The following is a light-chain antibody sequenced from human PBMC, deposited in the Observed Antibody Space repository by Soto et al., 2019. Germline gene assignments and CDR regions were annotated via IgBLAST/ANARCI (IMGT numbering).Light chain of an antibody. J-gene: IGLJ1*01. Sequence: QSVLTQPPSVSAAPGHKVTISCSGTASNIGNDYVSWYQQLPGEAPQLLIYDNNRRPSGIPDRFSGSRSDTSATLGITGLQTGDEADSHCGAWDSSLNVYVFGTGTKVTVL. V-gene: IGLV1-51*01. CDR3: GAWDSSLNVYV. CDR2: DNN. CDR1: ASNIGNDY.